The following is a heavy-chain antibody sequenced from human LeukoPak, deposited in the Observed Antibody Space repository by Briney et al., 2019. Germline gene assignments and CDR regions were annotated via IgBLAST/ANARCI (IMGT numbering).Heavy chain of an antibody. V-gene: IGHV4-61*02. J-gene: IGHJ6*02. D-gene: IGHD3-10*01. CDR3: AREGHYYGSGARFYGMDV. CDR2: IYTSGST. CDR1: GGSISSGSYY. Sequence: SETLSLTCAVSGGSISSGSYYWSWIRQPAGKGLEWIGRIYTSGSTNYNPSLKSRVTISVDTSKNQFSLKLSSVTAADTAVYYCAREGHYYGSGARFYGMDVWGQGTTVTVSS.